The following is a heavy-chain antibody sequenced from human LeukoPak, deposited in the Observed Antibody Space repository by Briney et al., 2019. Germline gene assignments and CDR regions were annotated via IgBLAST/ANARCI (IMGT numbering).Heavy chain of an antibody. D-gene: IGHD6-13*01. Sequence: GGSLRLSCAASGFTFSSYGMSWVRHAPGMGLEWVSAISNSGGSTPYADSVKGRFTISRDNSKNTLYLQMNSLRGEDTAVYYCARGPWSAAGYNGMDVWGQGTTVTVSS. CDR2: ISNSGGST. CDR3: ARGPWSAAGYNGMDV. J-gene: IGHJ6*02. CDR1: GFTFSSYG. V-gene: IGHV3-23*01.